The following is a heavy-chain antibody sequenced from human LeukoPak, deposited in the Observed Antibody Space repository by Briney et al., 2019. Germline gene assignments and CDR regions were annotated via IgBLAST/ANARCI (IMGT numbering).Heavy chain of an antibody. V-gene: IGHV4-30-2*01. D-gene: IGHD5-18*01. J-gene: IGHJ4*02. CDR3: ARSRGYSYGTTFLDY. CDR2: IYHSGST. Sequence: SETLSLTCTVSGGSISSGGYYWSWIRQPPGKGLEWIGYIYHSGSTYYNPSLKSRVTISVDRSKNQFSLKLSSVTAADTAVYYCARSRGYSYGTTFLDYWGQGTLVTVSS. CDR1: GGSISSGGYY.